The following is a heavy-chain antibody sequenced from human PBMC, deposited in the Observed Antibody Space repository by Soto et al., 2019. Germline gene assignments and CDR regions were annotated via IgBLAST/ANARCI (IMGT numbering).Heavy chain of an antibody. CDR3: ARKGDTARHRAYYYGMDV. Sequence: QVQLVQSGAEVKKPGSSVKVSCKASGGTFSSYAISWVRQAPGQGLEWMGGIIPIFGTANYAQKFQGRVTITADESTSTAYMELSRLRSEDTAVYYCARKGDTARHRAYYYGMDVWGQGTTVTVSS. D-gene: IGHD5-18*01. CDR1: GGTFSSYA. J-gene: IGHJ6*02. V-gene: IGHV1-69*12. CDR2: IIPIFGTA.